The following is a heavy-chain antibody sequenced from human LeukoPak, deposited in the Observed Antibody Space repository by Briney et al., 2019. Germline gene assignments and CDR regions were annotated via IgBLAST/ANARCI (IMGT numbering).Heavy chain of an antibody. D-gene: IGHD3-22*01. Sequence: PSETLSLTCAVYGGSFSGYYWSWIRPPPCRGLEGIGVIHHNGSTNYNPSLKSRVTISVDTSQSQFSMKLSSVTAADTAVYYCARGTYYYDSSGYLTHPILDYWGQGTLVTVSS. CDR2: IHHNGST. V-gene: IGHV4-34*01. J-gene: IGHJ4*02. CDR1: GGSFSGYY. CDR3: ARGTYYYDSSGYLTHPILDY.